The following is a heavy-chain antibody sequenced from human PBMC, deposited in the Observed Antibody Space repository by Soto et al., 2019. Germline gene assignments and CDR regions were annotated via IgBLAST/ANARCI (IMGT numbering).Heavy chain of an antibody. CDR3: ARQGYYDILTGFDNLLFDY. CDR2: IYYSGSI. CDR1: GGSISSYY. Sequence: QAQLQESGPGVVKPSETLSLTCTVSGGSISSYYWTWIRQPPGKGLEWIGYIYYSGSINYNPSLESRVTISIDTSKNQFSLKLSSVTAADTAVYYCARQGYYDILTGFDNLLFDYWGQGTLVTVSS. V-gene: IGHV4-59*01. J-gene: IGHJ4*02. D-gene: IGHD3-9*01.